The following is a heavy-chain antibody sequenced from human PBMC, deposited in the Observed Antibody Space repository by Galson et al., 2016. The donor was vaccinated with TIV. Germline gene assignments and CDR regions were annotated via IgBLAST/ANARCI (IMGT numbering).Heavy chain of an antibody. J-gene: IGHJ4*02. V-gene: IGHV3-74*01. Sequence: SLRLSCAASGFTFSTYWMHWVRQAPGKGLVWVSRINTDGSTTNYADSVKGRFTISRDDAKSTLYLQMNGLSAEDTAVYYCSRPSHYYDISSFYPLDFWGQGTLVTVSS. CDR2: INTDGSTT. CDR1: GFTFSTYW. D-gene: IGHD3-22*01. CDR3: SRPSHYYDISSFYPLDF.